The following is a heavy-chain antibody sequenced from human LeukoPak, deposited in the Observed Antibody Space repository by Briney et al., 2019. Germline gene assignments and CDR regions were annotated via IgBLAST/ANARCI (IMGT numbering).Heavy chain of an antibody. V-gene: IGHV3-7*01. Sequence: AGGSLRLSCAASGFTFSGFWMSWVRQAPGKGLEWVAKMKQDESDAFYVDSVEGRFTISRDNAKNSVYLQMNSLRTEDTGLYYCARDPYDSGPYSYIDVWGKGTTVTVSS. CDR3: ARDPYDSGPYSYIDV. CDR1: GFTFSGFW. D-gene: IGHD3-10*01. CDR2: MKQDESDA. J-gene: IGHJ6*03.